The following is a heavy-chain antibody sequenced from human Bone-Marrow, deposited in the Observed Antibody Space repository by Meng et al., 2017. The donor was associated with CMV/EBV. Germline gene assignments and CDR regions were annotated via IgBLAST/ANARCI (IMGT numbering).Heavy chain of an antibody. CDR2: IKQDGSEK. D-gene: IGHD6-13*01. J-gene: IGHJ5*02. CDR3: ARGLNRFSSSWYGDWFDP. V-gene: IGHV3-7*03. Sequence: GESLKISCAASGFTFSSYWMSWVRQAPGKGLEWVANIKQDGSEKYYVDSVKGRFTISRDNAKNSLYLQMNSLRDEDTALYYCARGLNRFSSSWYGDWFDPWGQGTLVTVPS. CDR1: GFTFSSYW.